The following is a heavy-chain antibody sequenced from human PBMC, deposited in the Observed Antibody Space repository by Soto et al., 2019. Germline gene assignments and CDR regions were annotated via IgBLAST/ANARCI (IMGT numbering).Heavy chain of an antibody. D-gene: IGHD3-10*01. J-gene: IGHJ4*02. CDR2: VNPILSMS. V-gene: IGHV1-69*04. CDR3: ATSYGSGYRAFDY. CDR1: GDTFSFYS. Sequence: QVQLVQSGAEVKRPGSSVKVSCKASGDTFSFYSINWVRQAPGLGLEWMGRVNPILSMSNYAQRFHGRVTXTXYXPTSTAYMELSGLRYEDTAMYYCATSYGSGYRAFDYWGQGALVTVSS.